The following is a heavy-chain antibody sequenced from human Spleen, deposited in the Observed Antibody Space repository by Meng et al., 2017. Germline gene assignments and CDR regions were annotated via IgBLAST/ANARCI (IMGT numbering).Heavy chain of an antibody. CDR3: AHSARGSGTDVFDY. Sequence: SGPTLVKPTQTLTLTCTFSGFSLTTSGVGVGWIRQPPGKALEWLALIYWDDDKRYSPSLKSRLSITKDTSKNIVVLTMATVDPVDTATYYCAHSARGSGTDVFDYWGPGTMVTVSS. V-gene: IGHV2-5*02. D-gene: IGHD3-10*01. J-gene: IGHJ4*02. CDR2: IYWDDDK. CDR1: GFSLTTSGVG.